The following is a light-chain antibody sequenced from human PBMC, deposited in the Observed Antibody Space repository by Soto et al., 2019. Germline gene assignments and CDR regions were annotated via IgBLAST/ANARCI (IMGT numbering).Light chain of an antibody. CDR3: QSYDTIMSVI. Sequence: QSVLTQPPAVSGAPGQRVTISCTGSNSNVGAGYDVHWYQQLPGTAPKLLIFANGYRPSGVPDRFSGSKSGTSASLAITGLQAEDEADYYCQSYDTIMSVIFGGGTKLTVL. J-gene: IGLJ2*01. V-gene: IGLV1-40*01. CDR1: NSNVGAGYD. CDR2: ANG.